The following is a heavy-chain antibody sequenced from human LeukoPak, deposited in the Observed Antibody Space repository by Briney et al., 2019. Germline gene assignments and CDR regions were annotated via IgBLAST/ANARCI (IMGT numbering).Heavy chain of an antibody. D-gene: IGHD3-10*01. CDR3: AKDGGGDTMVRGGYYFDY. Sequence: GVSLRLSCAASGFTFSSYAMSWVRQAPGKGLEWVSAISGSGGSTYYADSVKGRFTISRDNSKNTLYLQMNSLRAEDTAVYYCAKDGGGDTMVRGGYYFDYWGQGTLVTVSS. CDR1: GFTFSSYA. CDR2: ISGSGGST. V-gene: IGHV3-23*01. J-gene: IGHJ4*02.